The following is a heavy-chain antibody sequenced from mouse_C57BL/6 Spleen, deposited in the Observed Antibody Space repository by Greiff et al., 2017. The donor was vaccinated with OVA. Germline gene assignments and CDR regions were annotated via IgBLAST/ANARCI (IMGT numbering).Heavy chain of an antibody. Sequence: VQLQQSGAELVRPGASVKLSCKASGYTFTDYYINWVKQRPGQGLEWIARIYPGSGNTYYNEKFKGKATLTAEKTSSTAYIQLSSLTSEVSALSFCATLDYSNLYCYAMDYWGKGTAVIVSS. CDR2: IYPGSGNT. J-gene: IGHJ4*01. V-gene: IGHV1-76*01. CDR3: ATLDYSNLYCYAMDY. CDR1: GYTFTDYY. D-gene: IGHD2-5*01.